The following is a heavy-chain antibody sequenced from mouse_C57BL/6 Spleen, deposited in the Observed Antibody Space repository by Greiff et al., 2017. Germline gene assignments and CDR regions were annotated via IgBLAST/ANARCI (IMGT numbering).Heavy chain of an antibody. CDR2: IRLKSDNYAT. D-gene: IGHD2-2*01. CDR3: TGGGYDAY. V-gene: IGHV6-3*01. J-gene: IGHJ3*01. CDR1: GFTFSNYW. Sequence: EVQLMESGGGLVQPGGSMKLSCVASGFTFSNYWMNWVRQSPEKGLEWVAQIRLKSDNYATHYAESVKGRFTISRDDSKSSVYLQMNNLRAEDTGIYYCTGGGYDAYWGQGTLVTVSA.